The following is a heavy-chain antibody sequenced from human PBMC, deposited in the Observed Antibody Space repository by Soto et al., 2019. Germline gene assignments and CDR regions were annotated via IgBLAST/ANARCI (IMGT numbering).Heavy chain of an antibody. CDR3: ARDGGDIVVVPAATGYYYYMDV. D-gene: IGHD2-2*01. CDR1: GFTFSSYG. V-gene: IGHV3-33*01. J-gene: IGHJ6*03. Sequence: QVQLVESGGGVVQPGRSLRLSCAASGFTFSSYGMHWVRQAPGKGLEWVAVIWYAGSNKYYADYVKGRFTISRDNSKNTLYLQMNSLRAEDTAVYYCARDGGDIVVVPAATGYYYYMDVWGKGTTVTVSS. CDR2: IWYAGSNK.